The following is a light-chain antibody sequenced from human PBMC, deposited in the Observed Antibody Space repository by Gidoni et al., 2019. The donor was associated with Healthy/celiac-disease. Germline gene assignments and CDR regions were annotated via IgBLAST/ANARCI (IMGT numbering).Light chain of an antibody. Sequence: QSALTQPASVSGSPGQSITISCTGTSSDVGGYTYVSWYQQHPGKAPKLMIFDVSHRPSGVSNRFSGSKSGNTASLTISGLQAEDEADYYCSSHTSSSTLVFGGGTKLTVL. CDR3: SSHTSSSTLV. CDR1: SSDVGGYTY. J-gene: IGLJ3*02. V-gene: IGLV2-14*03. CDR2: DVS.